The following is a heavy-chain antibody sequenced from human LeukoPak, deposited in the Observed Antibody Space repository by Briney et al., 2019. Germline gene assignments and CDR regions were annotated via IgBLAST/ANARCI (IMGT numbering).Heavy chain of an antibody. V-gene: IGHV4-59*08. Sequence: SETLSLTCTVSGGSISSYYWSWIRQPPGKGLEWIGYIYYSGSTNYNPSLKSRVTISVDTSKNRFSLKLSSVTAADTAVYYCAREPLPIQLWFGPQFDYWGQGTLVTVSS. CDR2: IYYSGST. J-gene: IGHJ4*02. CDR1: GGSISSYY. CDR3: AREPLPIQLWFGPQFDY. D-gene: IGHD5-18*01.